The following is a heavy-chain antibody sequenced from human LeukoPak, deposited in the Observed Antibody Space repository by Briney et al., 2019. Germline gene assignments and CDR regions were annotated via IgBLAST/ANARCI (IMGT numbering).Heavy chain of an antibody. V-gene: IGHV3-23*01. D-gene: IGHD6-19*01. Sequence: QPGGSLRLSCAASGFTFSTYAMSWVRQAPGKGLEWVSAISDNSGNTYYADSVKGRFTISRDNSENTLYLQMNSLRAEDTALYYCSNGRTSSGTLQHDYWGQGTLVTVSS. CDR1: GFTFSTYA. CDR3: SNGRTSSGTLQHDY. CDR2: ISDNSGNT. J-gene: IGHJ4*02.